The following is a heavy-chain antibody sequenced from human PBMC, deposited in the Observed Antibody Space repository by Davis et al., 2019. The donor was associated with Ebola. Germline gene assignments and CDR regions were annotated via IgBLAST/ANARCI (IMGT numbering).Heavy chain of an antibody. V-gene: IGHV4-39*01. J-gene: IGHJ4*02. D-gene: IGHD4-17*01. CDR3: AITGDYTFDY. Sequence: SETLSLPCTASGCPISSIRYYWCWIRQPPGQGLEWTGSIYYSGSTYYNPSLKTRVTISVDTSKNQFSLTLSSVTAADTAVYYCAITGDYTFDYWGQGTLVTVSS. CDR2: IYYSGST. CDR1: GCPISSIRYY.